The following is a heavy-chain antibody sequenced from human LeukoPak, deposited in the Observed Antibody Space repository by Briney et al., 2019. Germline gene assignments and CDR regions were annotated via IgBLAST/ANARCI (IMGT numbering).Heavy chain of an antibody. CDR3: ARGKRAYKKSGPNAFDI. CDR2: IYTSGST. Sequence: SETLSLTCTVSGGSISSASYYWSWIRQPAGKGLEWIGRIYTSGSTNYNPSLKSRVTISVDTSKNQFSLKLSSVTAADTAVYYCARGKRAYKKSGPNAFDIWGQGTMVTVSS. CDR1: GGSISSASYY. V-gene: IGHV4-61*02. J-gene: IGHJ3*02. D-gene: IGHD5-24*01.